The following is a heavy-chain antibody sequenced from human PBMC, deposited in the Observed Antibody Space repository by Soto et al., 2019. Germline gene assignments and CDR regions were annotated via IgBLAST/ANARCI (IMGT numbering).Heavy chain of an antibody. CDR1: GGSISSSSYY. V-gene: IGHV4-39*01. CDR3: ARQGPSYSQICYFAL. D-gene: IGHD2-15*01. Sequence: SETLSLTCTVSGGSISSSSYYWGWIRQPPGKGLEWIGSIYYSGSTYYNPSLKSRVTISVDTSKNQFSLKLSSVTAADTAVYYCARQGPSYSQICYFALCGRGPLVT. CDR2: IYYSGST. J-gene: IGHJ2*01.